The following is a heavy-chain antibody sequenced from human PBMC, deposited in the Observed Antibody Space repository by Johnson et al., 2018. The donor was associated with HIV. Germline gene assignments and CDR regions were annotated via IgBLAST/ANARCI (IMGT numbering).Heavy chain of an antibody. V-gene: IGHV3-30*03. D-gene: IGHD3-10*01. J-gene: IGHJ3*02. Sequence: QVQLVESGGGLVQPGGSLRLSCAASGFTFSNAWMSWVRQAPGKGLEWVAVISYDGSNKYYADSVKGRFTISRDNSKNTLYLQMNGLRAEDTAVYYCARDLRIYDAFDIWGQGTMVTVSS. CDR2: ISYDGSNK. CDR1: GFTFSNAW. CDR3: ARDLRIYDAFDI.